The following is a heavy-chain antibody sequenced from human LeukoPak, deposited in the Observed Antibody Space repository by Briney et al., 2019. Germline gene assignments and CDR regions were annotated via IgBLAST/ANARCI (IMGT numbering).Heavy chain of an antibody. J-gene: IGHJ4*02. CDR2: IYPRDSET. CDR3: ARRSDGGTYWD. Sequence: GESLKISCKGSGYSFTSYWIGWVRQMPGKGLEWMAIIYPRDSETRYSPSFQGQVTISADKSITTAYLQWSSRKASDTAMYYCARRSDGGTYWDWGQGTLVTVSS. CDR1: GYSFTSYW. V-gene: IGHV5-51*01. D-gene: IGHD1-26*01.